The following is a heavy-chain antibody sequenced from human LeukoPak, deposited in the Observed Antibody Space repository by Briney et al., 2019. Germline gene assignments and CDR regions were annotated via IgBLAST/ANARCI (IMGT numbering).Heavy chain of an antibody. CDR1: GFSLSNARMG. Sequence: SGPTLVNPTETLTLTCTVSGFSLSNARMGVSWIRQPPGKALEWLAHIFSNDEKSCSTSLKSRLTISKDTSKSQVVLTMTNMDPVDTATYYCAREVSMTTVTTNFDYWGQGTLVTVSS. CDR2: IFSNDEK. CDR3: AREVSMTTVTTNFDY. V-gene: IGHV2-26*01. J-gene: IGHJ4*02. D-gene: IGHD4-11*01.